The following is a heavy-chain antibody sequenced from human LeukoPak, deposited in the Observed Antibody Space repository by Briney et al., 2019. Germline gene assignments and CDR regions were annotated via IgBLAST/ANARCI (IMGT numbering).Heavy chain of an antibody. J-gene: IGHJ5*02. Sequence: ASVRVSCKASGYTFTGYYMHWVRQAPGQGLEWMGWINPNSGGTNYAQKFQGRVTMTRDTSISTAYMELSRLRSDDTAVYCCARQLAAAGINWFDPWGQGILVTVSS. CDR1: GYTFTGYY. D-gene: IGHD6-13*01. V-gene: IGHV1-2*02. CDR2: INPNSGGT. CDR3: ARQLAAAGINWFDP.